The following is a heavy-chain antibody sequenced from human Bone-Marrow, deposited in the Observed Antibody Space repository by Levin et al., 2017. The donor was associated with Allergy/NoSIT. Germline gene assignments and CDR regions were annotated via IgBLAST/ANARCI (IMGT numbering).Heavy chain of an antibody. J-gene: IGHJ4*02. CDR1: GLTVSSNY. CDR2: IYTGGSA. D-gene: IGHD3-10*01. V-gene: IGHV3-53*01. Sequence: GGSLRLSCVVSGLTVSSNYMGWVRQGPGKGLQWVSVIYTGGSAYYADFGKGRFTISRDNSRNTLHLQMNRLRVEDTAVYYCVKVSGQLFTNWGQGTLVTVSS. CDR3: VKVSGQLFTN.